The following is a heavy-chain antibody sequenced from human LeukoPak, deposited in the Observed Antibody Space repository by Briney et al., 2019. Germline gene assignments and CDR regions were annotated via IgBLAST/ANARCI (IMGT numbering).Heavy chain of an antibody. Sequence: PGGSLGLSCAASGFTFSSYAMHWVRQAPGKGLEWVAVISYDGSNKYYADSVKGRFTISRDNSKNTLYLQMNSLRAEDTAVYYCARGRGYSSSTYYGMDVWGQGTTVTVSS. CDR3: ARGRGYSSSTYYGMDV. CDR2: ISYDGSNK. CDR1: GFTFSSYA. D-gene: IGHD6-6*01. V-gene: IGHV3-30-3*01. J-gene: IGHJ6*02.